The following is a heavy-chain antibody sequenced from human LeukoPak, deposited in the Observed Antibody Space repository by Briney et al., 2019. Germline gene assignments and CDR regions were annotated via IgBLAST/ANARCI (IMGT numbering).Heavy chain of an antibody. D-gene: IGHD1-26*01. Sequence: SVKVSCKASGGTFSSYAISWVRQAPGQGLEWMGGIIPIFGTANYAQKFQGRVTITADKSTSTAYMELSSLRSDDTAVYYCAREGGSYYGYYYYMDVWGKGTTVTVSS. CDR2: IIPIFGTA. CDR3: AREGGSYYGYYYYMDV. CDR1: GGTFSSYA. J-gene: IGHJ6*03. V-gene: IGHV1-69*06.